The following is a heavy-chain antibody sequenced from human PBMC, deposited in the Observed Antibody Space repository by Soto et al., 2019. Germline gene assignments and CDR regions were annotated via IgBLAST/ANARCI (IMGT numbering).Heavy chain of an antibody. D-gene: IGHD2-8*01. V-gene: IGHV3-11*01. CDR1: GFTFSDHY. CDR3: ARASRKYCTKGVCYKGGIDY. J-gene: IGHJ4*02. CDR2: ISTSGNTI. Sequence: GGSLRLSCAASGFTFSDHYMSWIRQAPGKGLESVSFISTSGNTIYYADSVKGRFTISRDNAKNSLYLQMNSLRAEDTAVYYCARASRKYCTKGVCYKGGIDYWGQGTLVTVSS.